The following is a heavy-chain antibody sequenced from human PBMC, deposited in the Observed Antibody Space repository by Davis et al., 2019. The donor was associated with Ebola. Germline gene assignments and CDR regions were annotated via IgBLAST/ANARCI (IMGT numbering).Heavy chain of an antibody. Sequence: PGGSLRLSCAASGFTFSSYSMNWVRQAPGKGLVWVARIDPDGTGTNYADSVKGRFTISRDNAKNTLSLKMNSLRAEDTAVYYCARLRGYSYGYSSEPFDYWGQGTLVTVSS. CDR2: IDPDGTGT. CDR3: ARLRGYSYGYSSEPFDY. J-gene: IGHJ4*02. D-gene: IGHD5-18*01. CDR1: GFTFSSYS. V-gene: IGHV3-74*01.